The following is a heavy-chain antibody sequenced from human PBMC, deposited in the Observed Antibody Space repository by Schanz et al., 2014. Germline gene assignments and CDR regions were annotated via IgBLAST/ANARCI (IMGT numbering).Heavy chain of an antibody. J-gene: IGHJ1*01. D-gene: IGHD6-13*01. CDR1: GFPFRSYV. CDR2: ISYDGSNK. V-gene: IGHV3-30*09. Sequence: AQLLESGGGLVQPGGSLRLSCAASGFPFRSYVMHWVRQAPGKGLEWVALISYDGSNKYYADSVKGRFAISRENSKNTMFLQMSSLRPEDTAVYYCATGRAASNFGSEYFLYWGQGTLVTVSS. CDR3: ATGRAASNFGSEYFLY.